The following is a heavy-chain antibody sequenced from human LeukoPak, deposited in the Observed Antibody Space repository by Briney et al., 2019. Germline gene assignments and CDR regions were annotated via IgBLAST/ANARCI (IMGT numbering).Heavy chain of an antibody. CDR1: GGSISSGNW. Sequence: SETLSLTCAVSGGSISSGNWWSWVRQPPGKGLEWIGEVHHSGTTTYNPSLKSRLSISVDKSKNQLSLTLKSVTAADTAVYFCTREGLNDYNTDAFDIWGQGTMVTVSS. CDR3: TREGLNDYNTDAFDI. J-gene: IGHJ3*02. CDR2: VHHSGTT. D-gene: IGHD5-24*01. V-gene: IGHV4-4*02.